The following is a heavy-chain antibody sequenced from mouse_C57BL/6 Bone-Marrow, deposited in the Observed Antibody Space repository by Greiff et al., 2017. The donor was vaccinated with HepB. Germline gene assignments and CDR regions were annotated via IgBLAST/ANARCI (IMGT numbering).Heavy chain of an antibody. V-gene: IGHV14-3*01. D-gene: IGHD4-1*01. CDR3: ASPLNWDGFAY. Sequence: EVQLQQPGAELVKPGASVKLSCKASGYTFTSYWMHWVKQRPEQGLEWIGRIDPANGNTKYAPKFQGKATITADTSSNTAYLQLSSLTSEDTAIYYCASPLNWDGFAYWGQGTLVTVSA. J-gene: IGHJ3*01. CDR2: IDPANGNT. CDR1: GYTFTSYW.